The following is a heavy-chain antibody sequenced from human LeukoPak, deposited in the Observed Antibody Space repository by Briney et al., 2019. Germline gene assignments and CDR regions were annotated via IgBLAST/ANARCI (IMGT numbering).Heavy chain of an antibody. CDR1: GGSISSYY. V-gene: IGHV4-59*01. CDR2: IYYSGST. D-gene: IGHD3-3*01. Sequence: SETLSLTCTVSGGSISSYYWSWIRQPPGKGLEWIGYIYYSGSTNYNPSLKSRVTISVDTSKNQFSLKLGSVTAADTAVYYCARGKERFLEWFVGADAFDIWGQGTMVTVSS. CDR3: ARGKERFLEWFVGADAFDI. J-gene: IGHJ3*02.